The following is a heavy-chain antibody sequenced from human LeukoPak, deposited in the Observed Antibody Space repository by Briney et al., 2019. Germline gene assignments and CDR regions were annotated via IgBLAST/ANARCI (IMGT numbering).Heavy chain of an antibody. Sequence: GGSLRLSCAASGFTFDDYGMSWVRRAPGKGLERVSGINWNGGSRGYADSVKGRFTISRDNAKNSLYLQMNSLRVEDTALYYCARGYYYDSSGYYPYYGMDVWGQGTTVTVSS. D-gene: IGHD3-22*01. J-gene: IGHJ6*02. CDR2: INWNGGSR. V-gene: IGHV3-20*04. CDR1: GFTFDDYG. CDR3: ARGYYYDSSGYYPYYGMDV.